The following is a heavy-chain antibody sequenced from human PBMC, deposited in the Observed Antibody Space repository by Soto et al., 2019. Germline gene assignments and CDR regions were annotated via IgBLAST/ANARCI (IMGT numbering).Heavy chain of an antibody. CDR1: GFIANTNY. CDR3: ARDQGYAYIPGPHYGMDV. CDR2: IYSSGYT. Sequence: GGSLRLSCASSGFIANTNYMSWVRQAPGKGLEWVSVIYSSGYTYYADSVKGRFTISRDNPKNTVYLQMDSLRVEDTAVYYCARDQGYAYIPGPHYGMDVWGQGTTVTVSS. D-gene: IGHD5-12*01. V-gene: IGHV3-66*01. J-gene: IGHJ6*02.